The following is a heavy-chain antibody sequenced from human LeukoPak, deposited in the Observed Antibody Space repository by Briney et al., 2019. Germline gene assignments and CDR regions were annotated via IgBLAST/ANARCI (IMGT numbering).Heavy chain of an antibody. CDR2: INHSGST. J-gene: IGHJ3*02. D-gene: IGHD2/OR15-2a*01. Sequence: PSETLSLTCAVYGGSFSGYYWSWIRQPPGKGLEWIGEINHSGSTNYNPSLKSRVTISVDTSKNQFSLKLSSVTAADTAVYYCARGSEYFNAFDIWAQGSMVTVSS. CDR1: GGSFSGYY. V-gene: IGHV4-34*01. CDR3: ARGSEYFNAFDI.